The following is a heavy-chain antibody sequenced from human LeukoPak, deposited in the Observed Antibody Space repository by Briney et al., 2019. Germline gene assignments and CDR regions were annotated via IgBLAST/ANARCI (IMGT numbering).Heavy chain of an antibody. V-gene: IGHV3-74*01. CDR3: ARSEAVAWSFDL. CDR1: GFTFSAYW. CDR2: LNTDGSDT. Sequence: PGRSLRLSCAASGFTFSAYWMHWVRQAPGKGRVWVSRLNTDGSDTRYADSVQGRFTISRDKAKNTLYLQMNSLRAEDTAVYYCARSEAVAWSFDLWGRGTLVTVSS. J-gene: IGHJ2*01. D-gene: IGHD6-19*01.